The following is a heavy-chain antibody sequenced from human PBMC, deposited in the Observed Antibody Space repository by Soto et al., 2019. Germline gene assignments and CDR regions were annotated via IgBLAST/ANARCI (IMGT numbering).Heavy chain of an antibody. Sequence: QVQLVESGGGVVQPGRSLRLSCAASGFTFSSYAMHWVRQAPGKGLEWVAVISYDGSNKYYADSVKGRFTISRDNSKNTLYLQMNSLRAEDTAVFYCARASSGWMIDYWVQGTRVTVSS. CDR2: ISYDGSNK. CDR1: GFTFSSYA. J-gene: IGHJ4*02. V-gene: IGHV3-30-3*01. D-gene: IGHD6-19*01. CDR3: ARASSGWMIDY.